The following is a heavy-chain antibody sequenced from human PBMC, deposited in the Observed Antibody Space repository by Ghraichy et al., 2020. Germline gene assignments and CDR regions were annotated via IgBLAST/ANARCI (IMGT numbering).Heavy chain of an antibody. CDR1: GFTFSSYS. J-gene: IGHJ3*02. CDR3: ARDLTAMVYAFDI. CDR2: ISSSSSYI. V-gene: IGHV3-21*01. Sequence: LSLTCAASGFTFSSYSMNWVRQAPGTGLEWVSSISSSSSYIYYADSVKCRFTISRDNAKNSLYLQMNSLRAEDTAVYYCARDLTAMVYAFDIWGQGTMVTVSS. D-gene: IGHD5-18*01.